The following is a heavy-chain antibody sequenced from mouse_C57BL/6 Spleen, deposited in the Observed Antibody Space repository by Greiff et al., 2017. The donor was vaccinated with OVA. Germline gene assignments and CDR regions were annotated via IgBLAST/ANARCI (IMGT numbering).Heavy chain of an antibody. CDR1: GYTFTSYD. J-gene: IGHJ4*01. Sequence: VKLMESGPELVKPGASVTLSCKASGYTFTSYDINWVKQRPGQGLEWIGGIYPRDGSTNYNEKFKGKATLTVYTSSSTAYMELHSLTSEDSAVYGGAREETRAMDYWGQGTSVTVSS. CDR3: AREETRAMDY. CDR2: IYPRDGST. V-gene: IGHV1-85*01.